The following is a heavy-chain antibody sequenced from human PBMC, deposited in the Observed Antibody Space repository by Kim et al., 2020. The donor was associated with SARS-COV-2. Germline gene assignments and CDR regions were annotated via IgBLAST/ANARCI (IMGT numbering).Heavy chain of an antibody. J-gene: IGHJ3*02. V-gene: IGHV5-51*01. CDR2: IYPGDSDT. Sequence: GASLQISCKGSGYSFTSYWIGWVRQMPGKGLEWMGIIYPGDSDTRYSPSFQGQVTISADKSISTAYLQWSSLKASDTAMYYFATLRGYSYGSGYDAFDIWVQGTMLTVSS. CDR3: ATLRGYSYGSGYDAFDI. D-gene: IGHD5-18*01. CDR1: GYSFTSYW.